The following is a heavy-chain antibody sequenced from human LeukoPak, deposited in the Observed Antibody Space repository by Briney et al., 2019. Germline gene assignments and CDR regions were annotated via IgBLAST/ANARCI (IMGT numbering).Heavy chain of an antibody. CDR3: ARAKTYYYDSSGYYDY. CDR1: GYTFTSYY. V-gene: IGHV1-46*01. Sequence: GASVKVSCKASGYTFTSYYMHWVRQAPGQGLEWMGIINPSGGSTSYAQKFQGRVTMTRDMSTSTVYMELSSLRSEDTAVYYCARAKTYYYDSSGYYDYWGQGTLVTVSS. D-gene: IGHD3-22*01. CDR2: INPSGGST. J-gene: IGHJ4*02.